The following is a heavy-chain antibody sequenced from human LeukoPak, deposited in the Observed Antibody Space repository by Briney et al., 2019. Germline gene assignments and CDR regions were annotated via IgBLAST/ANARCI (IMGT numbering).Heavy chain of an antibody. Sequence: PSGTLSLTCTVSGGSISSSSYYWGWIRQPPGKGLEWIGSIYYSGSTHYNPSLKSRVTISVDTSKNQFSLKLSSVTAADTAVYYCARGYDSSGYYYFDYWGQGTLVTVSS. V-gene: IGHV4-39*07. CDR2: IYYSGST. J-gene: IGHJ4*02. CDR1: GGSISSSSYY. D-gene: IGHD3-22*01. CDR3: ARGYDSSGYYYFDY.